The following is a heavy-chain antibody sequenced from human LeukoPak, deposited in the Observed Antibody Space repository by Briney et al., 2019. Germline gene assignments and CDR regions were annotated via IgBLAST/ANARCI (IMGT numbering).Heavy chain of an antibody. J-gene: IGHJ4*02. D-gene: IGHD3-10*01. CDR3: ARDYYGSGSYPYYFDY. V-gene: IGHV3-23*01. CDR2: ISASADNT. Sequence: PGGSLRLSCVASGFAFSSLSMSWVRQAPGKGLEWVSDISASADNTHYADSVKGRFIIFRDNSKNTVFLQMNSLRAEDTAVYYCARDYYGSGSYPYYFDYWGQGTLVTVSS. CDR1: GFAFSSLS.